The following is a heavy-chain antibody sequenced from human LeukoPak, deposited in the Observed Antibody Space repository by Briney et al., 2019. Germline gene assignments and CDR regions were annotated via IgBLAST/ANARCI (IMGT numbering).Heavy chain of an antibody. CDR1: GGSISSSSYY. CDR3: ARIDYYYYGMDV. V-gene: IGHV4-39*07. J-gene: IGHJ6*02. Sequence: PSETLSLTCTVSGGSISSSSYYWSWIRQPPGKGLEWIGSIYYSGSTYYNPSLKSRVTISVDTSKNQFSLKLSSVTAADTAVYYCARIDYYYYGMDVWGQGTTVTVSS. CDR2: IYYSGST.